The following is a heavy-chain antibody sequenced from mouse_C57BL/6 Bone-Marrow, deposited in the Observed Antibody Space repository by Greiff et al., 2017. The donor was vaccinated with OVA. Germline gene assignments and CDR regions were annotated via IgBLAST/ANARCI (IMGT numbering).Heavy chain of an antibody. D-gene: IGHD1-1*01. CDR2: INPSTGGT. V-gene: IGHV1-42*01. J-gene: IGHJ2*01. CDR3: ARWDTVVARGFDY. CDR1: GYSFTGYY. Sequence: VQLQQSGPELVKPGASVKISCKASGYSFTGYYMNWVKQSPEKSLEWIGEINPSTGGTTYNQKFKAKATLTVDKSSSTAYMQLKSLTSEDSAVYYGARWDTVVARGFDYWGQGTTLTVSS.